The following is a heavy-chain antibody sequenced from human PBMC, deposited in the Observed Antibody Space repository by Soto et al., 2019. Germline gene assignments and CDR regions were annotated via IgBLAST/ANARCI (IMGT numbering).Heavy chain of an antibody. CDR1: GGSISSSSYY. J-gene: IGHJ4*02. V-gene: IGHV4-39*01. Sequence: QLQLQESGPGLVKPSETLSLTCTVSGGSISSSSYYWGWIRQPPGKGLEWIGSIYYSGSTYYNPSLKSRVTISVDTSKNQFSLKLSSVTAADTAVHYCARHLRNSGWPIDYWGQGTLVTVSS. D-gene: IGHD6-19*01. CDR3: ARHLRNSGWPIDY. CDR2: IYYSGST.